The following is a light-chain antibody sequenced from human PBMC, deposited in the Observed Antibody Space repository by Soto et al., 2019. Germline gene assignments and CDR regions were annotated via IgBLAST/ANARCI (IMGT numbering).Light chain of an antibody. CDR3: QSFDTNLSAVL. CDR2: DTI. Sequence: QSVLTQPPSASGTPGQRVTISCIGSGSNIGAGYEVHWYQQLPGVAPKLLIFDTINRPSGVPRRFSGSKSGASASLAITGLLPEDEADFFCQSFDTNLSAVLFGGGTQLTVL. J-gene: IGLJ7*01. CDR1: GSNIGAGYE. V-gene: IGLV1-40*01.